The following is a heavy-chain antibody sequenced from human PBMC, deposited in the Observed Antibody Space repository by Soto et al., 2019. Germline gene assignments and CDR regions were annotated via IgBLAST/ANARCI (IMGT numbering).Heavy chain of an antibody. J-gene: IGHJ6*02. CDR1: GGTFSSYT. V-gene: IGHV1-69*08. Sequence: QVQLVQSGAEVKKPGSSVKVSCKASGGTFSSYTISWVRQAPGQGLEWMGRIIPILGIANYAQKFQGRVTDTADQSPNTPYMELRSLRSEDTAVYYCARDFPRLSQLNYCYYGMDVWGQGTTVTVSS. D-gene: IGHD3-16*02. CDR3: ARDFPRLSQLNYCYYGMDV. CDR2: IIPILGIA.